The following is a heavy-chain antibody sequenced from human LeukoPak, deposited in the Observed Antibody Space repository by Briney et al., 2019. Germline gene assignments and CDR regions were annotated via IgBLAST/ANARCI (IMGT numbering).Heavy chain of an antibody. Sequence: SETLSLTCTVSGGSVSSGSYCWSWIRQPPGKGLEWIGYIYYSGSTNQNPSLKSRVTISADTSKNQFSLKVSSVTAADTAVYYCARRPPALGAFDIWGQGTMVSVSS. J-gene: IGHJ3*02. CDR3: ARRPPALGAFDI. CDR1: GGSVSSGSYC. CDR2: IYYSGST. V-gene: IGHV4-61*01. D-gene: IGHD6-6*01.